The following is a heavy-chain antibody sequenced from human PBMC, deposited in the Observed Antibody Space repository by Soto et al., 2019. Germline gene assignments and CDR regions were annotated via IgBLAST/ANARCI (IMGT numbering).Heavy chain of an antibody. CDR1: GFAFTNYV. V-gene: IGHV3-23*01. J-gene: IGHJ5*02. CDR2: ISGGGGST. D-gene: IGHD2-2*01. CDR3: AKESYSPGLGAAMYIGH. Sequence: EVQLLESGGGLVQPGGSLRLSCAASGFAFTNYVMSWVRQAPGKGLEWVSSISGGGGSTYYADSVKGRFTISRDNSKNTVHLQMNSLTAEDTALYYCAKESYSPGLGAAMYIGHWGQGTLVTVSS.